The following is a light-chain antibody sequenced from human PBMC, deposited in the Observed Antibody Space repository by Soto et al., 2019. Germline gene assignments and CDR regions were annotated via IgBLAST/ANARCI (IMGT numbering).Light chain of an antibody. V-gene: IGLV2-23*01. CDR3: CAYVGARSYV. J-gene: IGLJ1*01. CDR2: EGT. Sequence: QAVRTQPGSVCGSPGQSITISCTGTNNLVSWYQQHPGKAPKVVLYEGTKRPSGVSNRFSGSNSGSTASLTISGLQAEDEAHYFCCAYVGARSYVFGPGTKVTAL. CDR1: NNL.